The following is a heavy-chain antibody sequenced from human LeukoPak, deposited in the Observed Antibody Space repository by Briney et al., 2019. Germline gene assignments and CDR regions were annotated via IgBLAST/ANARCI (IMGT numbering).Heavy chain of an antibody. V-gene: IGHV4-59*01. CDR1: GGSISSYY. J-gene: IGHJ4*02. CDR2: ISYSGST. Sequence: SETLSLTCTVSGGSISSYYWSWIRQPPRKGLEWIGYISYSGSTNYNPSLKSRVTISVDTSKHQFSLKLSAVTAADTAVYYCARGPHKFDYWGQGSLVTVSS. CDR3: ARGPHKFDY.